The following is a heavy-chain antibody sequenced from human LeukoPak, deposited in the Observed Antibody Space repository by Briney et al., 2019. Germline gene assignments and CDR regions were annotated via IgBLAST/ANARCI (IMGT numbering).Heavy chain of an antibody. CDR3: ARAQWLVASFDY. CDR1: GFTVSSNY. J-gene: IGHJ4*02. V-gene: IGHV3-53*01. D-gene: IGHD6-19*01. Sequence: GSLRLSCAASGFTVSSNYMSWVRQAPGKGLEWVSVIYSGGSTYYADSVKGRFTISRDNSKNTLYLQMNSLRAEDTAVYYCARAQWLVASFDYWGQGTLVTVSS. CDR2: IYSGGST.